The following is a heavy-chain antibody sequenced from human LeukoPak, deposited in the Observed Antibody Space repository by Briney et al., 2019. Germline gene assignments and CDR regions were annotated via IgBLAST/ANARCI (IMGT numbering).Heavy chain of an antibody. CDR3: VRHLGNFDS. CDR1: GGSISSYY. D-gene: IGHD1-26*01. Sequence: SETLSLTCTVSGGSISSYYWSWIRQPPGKGLEWIGYIYYSGSTNYNPSLKSRVTISVDTSKNQFSLQLSSVTAADTAVYFCVRHLGNFDSWGQGTLVTVSS. J-gene: IGHJ4*02. CDR2: IYYSGST. V-gene: IGHV4-59*08.